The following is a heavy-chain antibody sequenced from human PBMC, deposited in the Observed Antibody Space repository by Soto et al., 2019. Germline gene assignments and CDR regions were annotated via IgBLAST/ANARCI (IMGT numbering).Heavy chain of an antibody. CDR2: ISGSGGST. Sequence: EVQLLESGGGLVQPGGSLRLSCAASGFTFSSYATRWVRQAPVKGLEWVSAISGSGGSTYYADSVKGRFTISRDNSKNTLYLQMHSLRAEDTAVYYCARRGSGSYYDYWGQGTLVTVSS. J-gene: IGHJ4*02. CDR3: ARRGSGSYYDY. D-gene: IGHD1-26*01. CDR1: GFTFSSYA. V-gene: IGHV3-23*01.